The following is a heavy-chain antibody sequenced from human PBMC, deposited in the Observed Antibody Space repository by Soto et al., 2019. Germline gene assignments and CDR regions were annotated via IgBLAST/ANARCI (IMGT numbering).Heavy chain of an antibody. V-gene: IGHV1-69*01. CDR3: ARKSGRDCHSGGGCFSLDV. Sequence: QVQLVQSGAEVKKPGSSLKVSCKVFGETLNSNPIGWVRQAPGQGLEWVGGIVPLSDRTNYAQELQGRVTVTAAGSTSTVYMELSNLKSDDKAVYYCARKSGRDCHSGGGCFSLDVWGQGSLITVSS. CDR2: IVPLSDRT. CDR1: GETLNSNP. D-gene: IGHD2-15*01. J-gene: IGHJ4*02.